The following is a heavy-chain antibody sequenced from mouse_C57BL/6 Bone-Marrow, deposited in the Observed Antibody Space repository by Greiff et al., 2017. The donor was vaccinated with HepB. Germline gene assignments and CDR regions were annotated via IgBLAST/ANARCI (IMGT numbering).Heavy chain of an antibody. CDR1: GYTFTSYW. Sequence: QVQLQQPGAELVKPGASVKLSCKASGYTFTSYWMHWVKQRPGQGLEWIGMINPNSGSTNYNEKFKSKATLTVDKSSSTAYMQLSSLTSEDSAVYYCAKEGGPYGNYGFAYWGQGTLVTVSA. CDR3: AKEGGPYGNYGFAY. J-gene: IGHJ3*01. V-gene: IGHV1-64*01. CDR2: INPNSGST. D-gene: IGHD2-1*01.